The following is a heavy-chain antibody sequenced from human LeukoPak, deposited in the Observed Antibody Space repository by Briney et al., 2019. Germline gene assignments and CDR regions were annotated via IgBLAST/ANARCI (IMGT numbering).Heavy chain of an antibody. J-gene: IGHJ4*02. CDR1: GFTVSSNY. V-gene: IGHV3-53*01. Sequence: GGSLRLSCAASGFTVSSNYMSWVRQAPGRGLEWVSVIYSGGTTNYADSVKGRFTISRDNSKNTLFLQMNSLRAEDTAVYYCARGGYSSSWYHFDYWGQGTLVTVSS. D-gene: IGHD6-13*01. CDR2: IYSGGTT. CDR3: ARGGYSSSWYHFDY.